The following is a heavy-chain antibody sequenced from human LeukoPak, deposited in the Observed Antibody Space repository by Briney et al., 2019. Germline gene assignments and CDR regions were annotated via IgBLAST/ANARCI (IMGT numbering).Heavy chain of an antibody. CDR3: ARAVLADDSSSSHDAFDI. J-gene: IGHJ3*02. V-gene: IGHV4-34*01. D-gene: IGHD3-22*01. CDR2: INHSGST. CDR1: GGSFSGYY. Sequence: SETLSLTCAVYGGSFSGYYWSWLRQPPGKGLEWIGEINHSGSTNYNPSLKSRVTISVDRSKNQFSLKLSSVTAADTAVYYCARAVLADDSSSSHDAFDIWGQGTMVTVSS.